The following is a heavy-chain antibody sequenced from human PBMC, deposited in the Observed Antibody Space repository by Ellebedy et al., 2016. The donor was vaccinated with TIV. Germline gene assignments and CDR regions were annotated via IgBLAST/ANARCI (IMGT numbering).Heavy chain of an antibody. J-gene: IGHJ6*02. CDR3: ARVRRGSSGMDV. Sequence: ASVKVSCKASGYTFTANYVHWVRQASGQGLEWMGWINPDSGVTNFAQKFQGRVTMTRDTSVNPAYMELSRLESADTAVYYCARVRRGSSGMDVWGQGTTVTVS. D-gene: IGHD6-13*01. CDR2: INPDSGVT. CDR1: GYTFTANY. V-gene: IGHV1-2*02.